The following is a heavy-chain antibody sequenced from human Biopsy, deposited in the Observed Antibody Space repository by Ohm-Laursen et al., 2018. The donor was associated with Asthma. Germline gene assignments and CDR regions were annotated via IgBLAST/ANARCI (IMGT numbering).Heavy chain of an antibody. V-gene: IGHV1-69*01. Sequence: GSSVKVSCKSLGGTFNTYVIGWVRQAPGQGLEWMGGINSVFGTTTYPQKFQDRVTITADDSTSTVYMELSSLRSEDTAVYYCARKAGSCINRTCYSLDFWGQGTLVTVSS. CDR1: GGTFNTYV. CDR3: ARKAGSCINRTCYSLDF. J-gene: IGHJ4*02. CDR2: INSVFGTT. D-gene: IGHD2-15*01.